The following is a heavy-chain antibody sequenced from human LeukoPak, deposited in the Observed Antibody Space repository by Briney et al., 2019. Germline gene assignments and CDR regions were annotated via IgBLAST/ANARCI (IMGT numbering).Heavy chain of an antibody. J-gene: IGHJ5*02. D-gene: IGHD3-22*01. CDR2: INHSGST. CDR1: GGSFSGYC. Sequence: PSETLSLTCAVYGGSFSGYCWSWIRQPPGKGLEWIGEINHSGSTNYNPSLKSRVTISVDTSKNQFSLKLSSVTAADTAVYYCARGAGRYYDSSGYYGNWFDPWGQGTLVTVSS. CDR3: ARGAGRYYDSSGYYGNWFDP. V-gene: IGHV4-34*01.